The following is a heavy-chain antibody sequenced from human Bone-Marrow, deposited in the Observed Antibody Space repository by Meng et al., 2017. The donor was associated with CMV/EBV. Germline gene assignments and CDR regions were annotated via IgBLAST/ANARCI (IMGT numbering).Heavy chain of an antibody. CDR1: GFTFSSYA. CDR3: ARGITAGTVGELDY. V-gene: IGHV3-30-3*01. D-gene: IGHD6-13*01. CDR2: ISYDGSNK. Sequence: GESLKISCAASGFTFSSYAMHWVRQAPGKGLEWVAVISYDGSNKYYADSVKGRFTISRDNSKNTLYLQMNSLRAEDTAVYYCARGITAGTVGELDYWGQGTLVTVSS. J-gene: IGHJ4*02.